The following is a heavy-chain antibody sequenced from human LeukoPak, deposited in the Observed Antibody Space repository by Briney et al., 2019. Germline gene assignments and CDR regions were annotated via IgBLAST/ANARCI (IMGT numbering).Heavy chain of an antibody. Sequence: ASVKVSCKASGYTFTSYGISWVRQAPGQGLEWMGWISAYNGNTNYAQKLQGRVTMTTDTSTSTAYMELRSLRSDDTAVYYCARRATMVRGVHYYYYYMDVWGKGTTVTVSS. J-gene: IGHJ6*03. CDR3: ARRATMVRGVHYYYYYMDV. CDR2: ISAYNGNT. CDR1: GYTFTSYG. D-gene: IGHD3-10*01. V-gene: IGHV1-18*01.